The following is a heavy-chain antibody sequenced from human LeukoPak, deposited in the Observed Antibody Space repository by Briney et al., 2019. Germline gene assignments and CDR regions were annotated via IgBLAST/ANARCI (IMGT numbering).Heavy chain of an antibody. CDR2: ISSDGSNK. J-gene: IGHJ4*02. Sequence: VGSLRLSCAASGFTFNNDGIHWVRQAPGKGLEWVAVISSDGSNKYYADFVKGRVTISRDNSKNTLYLQMNSLRAEDTAVYYCAKATTLILIIKGPLFDYWGQGSLVTVSS. V-gene: IGHV3-30*18. CDR1: GFTFNNDG. CDR3: AKATTLILIIKGPLFDY. D-gene: IGHD3-10*01.